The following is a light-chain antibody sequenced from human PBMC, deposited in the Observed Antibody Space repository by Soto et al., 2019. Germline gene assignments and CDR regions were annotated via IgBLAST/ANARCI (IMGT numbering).Light chain of an antibody. CDR1: QSVSSY. CDR3: QQRSNWPTWT. J-gene: IGKJ1*01. Sequence: EILFTQSPATLSLSPGERGTLSCRASQSVSSYLAWYQQKPGQAPRLLIYDASNRATGIPARFSGSGSGTDFTLTISSLEPEDFASYYCQQRSNWPTWTFGQGTKVDIK. V-gene: IGKV3-11*01. CDR2: DAS.